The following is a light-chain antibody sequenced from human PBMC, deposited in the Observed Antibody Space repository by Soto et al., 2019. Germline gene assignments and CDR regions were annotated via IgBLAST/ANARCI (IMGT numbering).Light chain of an antibody. CDR3: QQSYSTPLT. J-gene: IGKJ4*01. Sequence: DIQMTQSPSSLSASVGDRFTIICRASQSISSYLNWYQQKPGKAPKFLIYAASTLESGVPSRFSGRGSGTNFSLTISSLQPEDVATYYCQQSYSTPLTFGGGTKVDIK. CDR1: QSISSY. CDR2: AAS. V-gene: IGKV1-39*01.